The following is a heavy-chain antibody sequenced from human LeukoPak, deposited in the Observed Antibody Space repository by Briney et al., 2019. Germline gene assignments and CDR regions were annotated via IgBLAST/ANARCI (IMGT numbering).Heavy chain of an antibody. V-gene: IGHV3-48*01. D-gene: IGHD3-22*01. CDR2: ITNSGNSK. CDR1: EFTFSSYS. Sequence: GGSLRLSCAASEFTFSSYSMNWVRQAPGKGLEWVSYITNSGNSKSYADSVKGRFTISRDNTKNSLYLQMNGLRAEDTAVYYWGRTRRGVYLPFDYGGRGTLVTVSS. CDR3: GRTRRGVYLPFDY. J-gene: IGHJ4*02.